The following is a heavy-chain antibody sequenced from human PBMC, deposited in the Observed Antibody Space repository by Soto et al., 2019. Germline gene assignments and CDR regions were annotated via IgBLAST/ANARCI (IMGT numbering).Heavy chain of an antibody. CDR3: ARTYSNSSGFYNWFDP. J-gene: IGHJ5*02. D-gene: IGHD6-6*01. V-gene: IGHV6-1*01. CDR2: TYYRSKWYN. Sequence: SQTLSLTCAISGESGSSNSAGWNWIRQSPSRGLEWLGRTYYRSKWYNDYAVSVKSRIIINPDTSKNQFSLQLTSVTPEDTAVYYCARTYSNSSGFYNWFDPWGRGTLVTVSS. CDR1: GESGSSNSAG.